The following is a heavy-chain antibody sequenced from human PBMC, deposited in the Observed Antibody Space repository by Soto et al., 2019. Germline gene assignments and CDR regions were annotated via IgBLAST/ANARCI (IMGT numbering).Heavy chain of an antibody. CDR2: IWYDGSNK. J-gene: IGHJ6*02. CDR3: ARPDESPGIAAAGMVGYYYYGMDV. CDR1: GFTFSSYG. Sequence: GGSLRLSCAASGFTFSSYGMHWVRQAPGKGLEWVAVIWYDGSNKYYADSVKGRFTISRDNSKNTLYLQMNSLRAEDTAVYYCARPDESPGIAAAGMVGYYYYGMDVWGQGTTVTVSS. D-gene: IGHD6-13*01. V-gene: IGHV3-33*01.